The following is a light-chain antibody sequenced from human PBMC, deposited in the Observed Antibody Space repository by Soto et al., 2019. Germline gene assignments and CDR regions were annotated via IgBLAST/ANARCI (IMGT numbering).Light chain of an antibody. J-gene: IGLJ1*01. V-gene: IGLV2-14*01. CDR1: SSDVGDYNY. CDR3: SSYTSSSTLV. Sequence: QSALTQPASVSGSPGQSITISCTGTSSDVGDYNYVSWYQQHPGKAPKVMIYDVSNRPSGVSNRFSGSKSGNTASLTISGLQDEDEADYYCSSYTSSSTLVFGTGTKVTVL. CDR2: DVS.